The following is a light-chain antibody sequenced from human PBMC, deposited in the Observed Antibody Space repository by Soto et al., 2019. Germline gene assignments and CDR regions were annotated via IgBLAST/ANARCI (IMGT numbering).Light chain of an antibody. CDR2: DAS. Sequence: IVLTQTPTTVSLSPGERATLSFRSSQSVSSYLAWYQQKPGQAPRLLIYDASNRATGIPARFSGSGSGTDFTLTISSLEPEDFAVYYCQQRSNWWTFGQGAKVDIK. CDR3: QQRSNWWT. J-gene: IGKJ1*01. V-gene: IGKV3-11*01. CDR1: QSVSSY.